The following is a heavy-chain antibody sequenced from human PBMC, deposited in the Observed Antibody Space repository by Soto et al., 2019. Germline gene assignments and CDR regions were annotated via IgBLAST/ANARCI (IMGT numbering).Heavy chain of an antibody. J-gene: IGHJ4*02. CDR2: IFSSGST. Sequence: SETLSLTCTVSGGSINTFYWSWARQPAGKGLEWIGRIFSSGSTSFNPSLESRVAMSVDTSKNHSSLNLSSVTAADMAVYYCAREGSYSAYNFAHGIQLWSFDFWGQGALVTVSS. D-gene: IGHD5-12*01. CDR1: GGSINTFY. V-gene: IGHV4-4*07. CDR3: AREGSYSAYNFAHGIQLWSFDF.